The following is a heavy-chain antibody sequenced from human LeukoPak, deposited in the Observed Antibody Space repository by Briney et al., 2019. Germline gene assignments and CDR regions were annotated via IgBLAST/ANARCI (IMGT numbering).Heavy chain of an antibody. CDR3: ASQQGYDFNVYYFDY. CDR2: IYTSGST. Sequence: SETLSLTCTVSGGSISSYYWSWIRQPAGKGLEWIGRIYTSGSTNYNPSLKSRVTMSVDTSKNQFSLKLSSVTAADTAVYYCASQQGYDFNVYYFDYWGQGTLVTVSS. D-gene: IGHD3-3*01. V-gene: IGHV4-4*07. CDR1: GGSISSYY. J-gene: IGHJ4*02.